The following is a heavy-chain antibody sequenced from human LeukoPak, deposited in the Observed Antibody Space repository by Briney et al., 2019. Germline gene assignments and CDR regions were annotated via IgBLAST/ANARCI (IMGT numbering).Heavy chain of an antibody. J-gene: IGHJ4*02. D-gene: IGHD3-9*01. Sequence: GGSLRLSCAASGFTFSSYSMNWVRQAPGKGLEWVSSISSSSSYIYYADSVKGRFTISRDNVKNSLYLQMNSLRAEDTAVYYCARDGSGILTGYSPLDYWGQGTLVTVSS. CDR3: ARDGSGILTGYSPLDY. V-gene: IGHV3-21*01. CDR1: GFTFSSYS. CDR2: ISSSSSYI.